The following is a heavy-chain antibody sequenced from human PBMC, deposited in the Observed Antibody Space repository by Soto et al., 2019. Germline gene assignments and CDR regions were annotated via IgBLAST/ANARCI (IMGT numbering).Heavy chain of an antibody. D-gene: IGHD5-12*01. J-gene: IGHJ5*02. CDR1: GLTYANAW. CDR2: MKNMTDAGTT. Sequence: EVQLAQSGGGLVKPGESLTLSCALSGLTYANAWMSWVRQAPGKGLEWVGRMKNMTDAGTTDLAAPVKGRFSISRDEAKSTWYLRITNVQVEDTALYYCLTERGAGSYNGHSRQDRSGQGTLVTVSS. V-gene: IGHV3-15*01. CDR3: LTERGAGSYNGHSRQDR.